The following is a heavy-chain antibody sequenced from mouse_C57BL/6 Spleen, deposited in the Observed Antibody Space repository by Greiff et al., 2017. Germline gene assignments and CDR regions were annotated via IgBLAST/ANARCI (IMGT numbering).Heavy chain of an antibody. CDR1: GFSLTSYG. CDR3: ARHSIYYGNYEAMDY. J-gene: IGHJ3*01. Sequence: VMLVESGPGLVAPSQSLSITCTASGFSLTSYGVHWVRQPPGKGLEWLVVIWSDGSTTYNSALKSRLSISKANSKSQVFLKMNSLQTDDTAMYYCARHSIYYGNYEAMDYWGQGTLVTVSA. CDR2: IWSDGST. D-gene: IGHD2-1*01. V-gene: IGHV2-6-1*01.